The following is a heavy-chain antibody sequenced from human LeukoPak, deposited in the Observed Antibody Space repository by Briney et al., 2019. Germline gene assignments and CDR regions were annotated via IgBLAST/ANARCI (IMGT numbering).Heavy chain of an antibody. D-gene: IGHD1-14*01. V-gene: IGHV4-31*03. CDR3: ARVGWLTNREPFDY. CDR1: GGSISSGGYY. J-gene: IGHJ4*02. Sequence: SETLSLTCTVSGGSISSGGYYWSWIRQHPGKGLEWIGYIYYSGSTYYNPSLKSRVTISVDTSKNQFSLKLSSVTAADTAVYYCARVGWLTNREPFDYWGQGTLVTVSS. CDR2: IYYSGST.